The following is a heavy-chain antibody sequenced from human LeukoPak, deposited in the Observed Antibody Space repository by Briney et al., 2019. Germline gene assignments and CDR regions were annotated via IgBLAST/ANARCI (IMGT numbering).Heavy chain of an antibody. J-gene: IGHJ4*02. D-gene: IGHD6-19*01. V-gene: IGHV4-59*01. Sequence: SETLSLTCTVSGGSISSYYWSWIRQPPGKGLEWIGYIYYSGSTNYNPSLKSRVTISVDTSKNQFSLKLSSVTAADTAVYYCARAHGGWDFNFDYWGQGTLVTVSS. CDR2: IYYSGST. CDR1: GGSISSYY. CDR3: ARAHGGWDFNFDY.